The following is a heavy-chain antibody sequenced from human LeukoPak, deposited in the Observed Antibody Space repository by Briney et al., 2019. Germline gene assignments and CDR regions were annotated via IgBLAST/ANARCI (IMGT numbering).Heavy chain of an antibody. Sequence: ASVKVSCTASGYTFTSYDINWVRQAPGQGLEWMGWMNPNSGNTGYTQKFQGRVTMTRDTSISTAYMELSSLTSDDTAVYYCARDRVGVGSSGWENWGQGTLVTVSS. CDR1: GYTFTSYD. J-gene: IGHJ4*02. D-gene: IGHD6-19*01. V-gene: IGHV1-8*01. CDR2: MNPNSGNT. CDR3: ARDRVGVGSSGWEN.